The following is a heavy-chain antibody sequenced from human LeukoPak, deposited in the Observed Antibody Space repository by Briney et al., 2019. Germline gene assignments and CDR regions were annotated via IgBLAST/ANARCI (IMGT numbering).Heavy chain of an antibody. CDR3: ARGGDYFDSSGSRFDY. D-gene: IGHD3-22*01. CDR2: IYVGDSDT. Sequence: GESLKISCQGSGYSFTSYWIGWVRQMPGKGLEWMGIIYVGDSDTRYSPSFQGQVTISADKSMSTAYLQWSSLKASDTAMYYCARGGDYFDSSGSRFDYWGQGTLVTVSS. CDR1: GYSFTSYW. J-gene: IGHJ4*02. V-gene: IGHV5-51*01.